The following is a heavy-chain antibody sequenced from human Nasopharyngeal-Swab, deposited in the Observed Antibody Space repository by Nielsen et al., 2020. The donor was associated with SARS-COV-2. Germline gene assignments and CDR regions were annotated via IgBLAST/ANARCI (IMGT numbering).Heavy chain of an antibody. V-gene: IGHV3-15*01. CDR2: IKRKTDGGTT. CDR1: GFTFNNAW. Sequence: GESLKISCAASGFTFNNAWMSWVRQAPGKGLEWVGRIKRKTDGGTTDYAAPVKGRFTISRDDSKTTLYLQMNSLKTEDTAVYYCTTDLHDYGDYDYWGQGTLVTVSS. J-gene: IGHJ4*02. CDR3: TTDLHDYGDYDY. D-gene: IGHD4-17*01.